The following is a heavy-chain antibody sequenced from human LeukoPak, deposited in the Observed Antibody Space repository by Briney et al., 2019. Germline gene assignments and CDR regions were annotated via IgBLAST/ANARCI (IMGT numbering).Heavy chain of an antibody. CDR2: ISGSGGST. V-gene: IGHV3-23*01. J-gene: IGHJ3*02. CDR3: ANWGVGGTDAFDI. CDR1: GFTFSSYA. D-gene: IGHD3-16*01. Sequence: GGSLRLSCAASGFTFSSYAMSWVRQAPGKGLEWVSAISGSGGSTYYADSVKGRFTISRDNSKNTLYLQMNSLRAEDTAVYYCANWGVGGTDAFDIWGQGTMVTVSS.